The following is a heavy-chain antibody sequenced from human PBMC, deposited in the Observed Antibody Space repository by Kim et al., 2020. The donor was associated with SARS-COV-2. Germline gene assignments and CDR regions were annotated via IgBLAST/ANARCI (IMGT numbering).Heavy chain of an antibody. CDR2: T. J-gene: IGHJ4*02. V-gene: IGHV1-46*01. CDR3: ARGITDNYFDY. Sequence: TSYAQKFQSRVTMTRDTSKSTVYMALSSLRSEDTAVYYCARGITDNYFDYWGQGTLVTVSS. D-gene: IGHD3-16*01.